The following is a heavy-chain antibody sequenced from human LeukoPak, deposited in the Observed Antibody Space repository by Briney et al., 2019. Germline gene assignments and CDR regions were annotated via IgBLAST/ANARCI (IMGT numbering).Heavy chain of an antibody. CDR3: ARASPSGSSGFDY. V-gene: IGHV4-61*01. D-gene: IGHD3-22*01. CDR2: IYYSGST. Sequence: PSETLSLTCTVSGGSISSGTYYWSWIRQPPGKGLEWIGYIYYSGSTNYNPSLKSRVTISVDTSKNQFSLKLSSVTAADTAVYYCARASPSGSSGFDYWGQGTLVTVSS. J-gene: IGHJ4*02. CDR1: GGSISSGTYY.